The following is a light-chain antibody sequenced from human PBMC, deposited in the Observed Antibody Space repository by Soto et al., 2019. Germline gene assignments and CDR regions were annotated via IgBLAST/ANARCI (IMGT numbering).Light chain of an antibody. CDR2: AAS. J-gene: IGKJ3*01. CDR1: QGINNY. V-gene: IGKV1-27*01. Sequence: DIPMTQSPSSLSASVGDRVTITCRASQGINNYVAWYQQKPGKPPKLLIYAASTLQSGVPSRFSGSGSGTDFTLPITPLRLEDFATFSCQKYSSVLFFGPGTKVDIK. CDR3: QKYSSVLF.